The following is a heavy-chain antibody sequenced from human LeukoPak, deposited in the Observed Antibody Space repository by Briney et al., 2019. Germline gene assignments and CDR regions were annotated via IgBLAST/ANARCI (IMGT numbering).Heavy chain of an antibody. Sequence: GSLRLSCVASGFTFSDYYMGWIRQAPGKGLEWLSYISSGGSLYSAGSVQGRFTISRDNAKSSLYLQMNGLRADDTAVYYCARPRWNYYYFDYWGQGTLVTVSS. CDR2: ISSGGSL. V-gene: IGHV3-11*04. J-gene: IGHJ4*02. CDR1: GFTFSDYY. CDR3: ARPRWNYYYFDY. D-gene: IGHD1-7*01.